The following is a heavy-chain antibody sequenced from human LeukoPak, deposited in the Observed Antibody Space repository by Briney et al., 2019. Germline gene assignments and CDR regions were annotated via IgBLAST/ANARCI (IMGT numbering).Heavy chain of an antibody. CDR3: AKDWHYYDSSGYYGNFDC. Sequence: GGSLRLSCAASGFTFSSYAMSWIRQAPGKGLEWVSAISGSDGSTSYADSVKGRFTISRDNSKNTLHLQMNSPRAEDTAVYYCAKDWHYYDSSGYYGNFDCWGQGTLVTVSS. CDR1: GFTFSSYA. CDR2: ISGSDGST. D-gene: IGHD3-22*01. V-gene: IGHV3-23*01. J-gene: IGHJ4*02.